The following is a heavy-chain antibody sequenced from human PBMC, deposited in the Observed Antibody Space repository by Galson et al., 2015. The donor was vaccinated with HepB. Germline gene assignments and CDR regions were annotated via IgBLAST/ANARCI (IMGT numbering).Heavy chain of an antibody. CDR2: INPNSGGT. D-gene: IGHD6-13*01. CDR1: GYTFTGYY. CDR3: VRGIAAAGPVV. Sequence: SVKVSCKASGYTFTGYYMHWVRQAPGQGLEWVGWINPNSGGTNYAQTFQGRVTMTRDTSNSTAYMELSRLRSDDTAVYYCVRGIAAAGPVVWGQGTLVTVSS. V-gene: IGHV1-2*02. J-gene: IGHJ4*02.